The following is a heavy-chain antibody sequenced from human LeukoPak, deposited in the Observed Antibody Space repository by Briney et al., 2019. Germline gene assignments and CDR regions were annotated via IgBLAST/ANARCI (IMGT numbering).Heavy chain of an antibody. V-gene: IGHV4-59*01. CDR3: ASAAPLCDYGMDV. Sequence: PSETLSLTCTVSGGSISSYYWSWIRQPPGKGLEWIGYIYYSGSTNYNPSLKSRVTISVDTSKNQFSLKLSSVTAADTAVYYCASAAPLCDYGMDVWGQGTTVTVSS. CDR2: IYYSGST. J-gene: IGHJ6*02. CDR1: GGSISSYY. D-gene: IGHD2-15*01.